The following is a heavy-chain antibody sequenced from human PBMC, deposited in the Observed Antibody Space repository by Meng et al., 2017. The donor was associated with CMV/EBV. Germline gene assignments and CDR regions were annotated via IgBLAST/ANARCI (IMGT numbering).Heavy chain of an antibody. CDR3: ARCGRYYYDSSGYCDY. V-gene: IGHV1-18*01. CDR1: GYTFSCYG. Sequence: QGPQGQTGAEVTKPGASGKVSFNASGYTFSCYGIGWVRQAPGQGLEWMVWISAYNGNTNYAQKLQGRVTMTTNTSTSTAYMELRSLRSDDTAVYYCARCGRYYYDSSGYCDYWGQGTLVTVSS. D-gene: IGHD3-22*01. J-gene: IGHJ4*02. CDR2: ISAYNGNT.